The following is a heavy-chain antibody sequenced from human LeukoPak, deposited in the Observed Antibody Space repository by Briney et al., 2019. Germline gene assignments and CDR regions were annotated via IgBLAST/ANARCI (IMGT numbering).Heavy chain of an antibody. CDR3: ARAGYGDIYYFDY. J-gene: IGHJ4*02. CDR2: IYSGGST. CDR1: GFTVSSNY. V-gene: IGHV3-53*01. Sequence: GGSLRLSCAASGFTVSSNYMSWVRQAPGKGLEWVSVIYSGGSTYYADSVKGRFTISRDNSKNTLYLQMNSLRAEDTAVYYCARAGYGDIYYFDYWGQGTLVTVSS. D-gene: IGHD4-17*01.